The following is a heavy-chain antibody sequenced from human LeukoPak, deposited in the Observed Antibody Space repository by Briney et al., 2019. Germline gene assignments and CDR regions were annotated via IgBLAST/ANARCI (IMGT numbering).Heavy chain of an antibody. J-gene: IGHJ4*02. Sequence: PSQTLSLTCAVSGASISGSGYYLGWIRQPPGKGLEWIGNIYYTGSTYYNASLQSRVTISIDTSKNQFSLRLNSVTAADTAMYYCVKSGGYGLIDYWGQGTLVTVSS. CDR1: GASISGSGYY. D-gene: IGHD1-26*01. CDR2: IYYTGST. V-gene: IGHV4-39*01. CDR3: VKSGGYGLIDY.